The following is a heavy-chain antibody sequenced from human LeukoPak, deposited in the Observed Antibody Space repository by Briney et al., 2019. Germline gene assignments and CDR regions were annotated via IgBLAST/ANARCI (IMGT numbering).Heavy chain of an antibody. CDR2: IHYSGSA. J-gene: IGHJ4*01. D-gene: IGHD3-10*01. CDR3: ARESQSVLWFGVHL. V-gene: IGHV4-59*12. Sequence: PSETLSLTCTVSNGPINTYQWSWIRQPPGKGLEWIGNIHYSGSANYNPSLKSRVTISLDTSKNQFSLKLSSVTAADTAVYHCARESQSVLWFGVHLWGHGTLVTVSS. CDR1: NGPINTYQ.